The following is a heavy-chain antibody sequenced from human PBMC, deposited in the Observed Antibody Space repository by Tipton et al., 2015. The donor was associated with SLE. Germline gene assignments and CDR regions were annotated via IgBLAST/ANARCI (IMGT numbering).Heavy chain of an antibody. CDR1: GFTLSSYG. D-gene: IGHD3-3*01. CDR2: LSNDGITK. V-gene: IGHV3-30*03. CDR3: ARMAPHYDFWSGYFYYFDY. Sequence: SLRLSCAASGFTLSSYGMHWVRQAPGKGLEWVAVLSNDGITKYYADFVKGRFTISRDNSQNTLYLQMNSLRAEDTAVYYCARMAPHYDFWSGYFYYFDYWGQGTLVTVSS. J-gene: IGHJ4*02.